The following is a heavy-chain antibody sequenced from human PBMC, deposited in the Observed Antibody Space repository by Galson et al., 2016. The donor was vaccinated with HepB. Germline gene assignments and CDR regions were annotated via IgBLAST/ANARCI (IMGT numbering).Heavy chain of an antibody. Sequence: CAASGFNFSSHAMHWVRQAPGKGLQWVAVISYGGGLQLYTDSVKGRFTISRDASKNMVYLQMNSLKTEDTAVYYCARDLVAGAPDYLDHWGQGTLVTVSS. V-gene: IGHV3-30*04. CDR2: ISYGGGLQ. CDR1: GFNFSSHA. D-gene: IGHD2-15*01. J-gene: IGHJ4*02. CDR3: ARDLVAGAPDYLDH.